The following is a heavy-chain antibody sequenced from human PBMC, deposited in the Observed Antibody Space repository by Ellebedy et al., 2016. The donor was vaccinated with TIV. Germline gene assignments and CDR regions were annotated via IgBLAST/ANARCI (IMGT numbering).Heavy chain of an antibody. V-gene: IGHV1-2*02. CDR1: GYTFTGYY. Sequence: ASVKVSCXASGYTFTGYYMHWVRQAPGQGLEWMGWINPNSGGTNYAQKFQGRVTMTRDTSISTAYMELSRLRSDDTAVYYCARDPLGQQLVSYYYYGMDVWGQGTTVTVSS. CDR2: INPNSGGT. D-gene: IGHD6-13*01. J-gene: IGHJ6*02. CDR3: ARDPLGQQLVSYYYYGMDV.